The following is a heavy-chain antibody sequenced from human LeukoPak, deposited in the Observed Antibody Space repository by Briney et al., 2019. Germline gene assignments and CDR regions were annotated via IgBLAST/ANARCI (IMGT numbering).Heavy chain of an antibody. D-gene: IGHD1-26*01. Sequence: SETLSLTCAVYGGSFSGYYWSWIRQPPGKGLEWIGEINHSGSTDYNPSLKSRVTISVDTSKNQFSLKLSSVTAADTAVYYCARAAYSGSYHSDYWGQGTLVTVSS. CDR3: ARAAYSGSYHSDY. CDR1: GGSFSGYY. V-gene: IGHV4-34*01. J-gene: IGHJ4*02. CDR2: INHSGST.